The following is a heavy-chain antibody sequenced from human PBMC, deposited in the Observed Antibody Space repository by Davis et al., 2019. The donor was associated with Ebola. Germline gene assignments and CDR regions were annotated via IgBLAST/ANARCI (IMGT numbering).Heavy chain of an antibody. J-gene: IGHJ3*02. CDR1: GFTFTSYD. CDR2: ISASGGTT. CDR3: ARGPGVARNAFDI. Sequence: GESLKISCASSGFTFTSYDMSGVRQAPGKGLEWVSGISASGGTTYNADSVKGGFTISRDNSKNTLYMQMNSLRSEDTAVYYCARGPGVARNAFDIWGQGTMVTVSS. V-gene: IGHV3-23*01. D-gene: IGHD3-10*01.